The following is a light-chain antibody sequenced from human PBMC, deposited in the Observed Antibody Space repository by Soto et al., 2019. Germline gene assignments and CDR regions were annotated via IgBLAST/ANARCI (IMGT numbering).Light chain of an antibody. CDR3: QQYGSSPFT. CDR1: QSVSSSY. CDR2: GAS. V-gene: IGKV3-20*01. J-gene: IGKJ3*01. Sequence: EIVLTQSPGTLSLSPGERATLSCRASQSVSSSYLAWYQQKPGQAPRLLIYGASSRATGIPDRFSGSGSGTDFTLTISRLEPEDFAVYLCQQYGSSPFTVGPGTKVDIK.